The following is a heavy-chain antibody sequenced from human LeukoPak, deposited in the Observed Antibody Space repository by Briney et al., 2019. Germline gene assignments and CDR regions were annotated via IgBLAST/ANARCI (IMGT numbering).Heavy chain of an antibody. CDR3: VRDEKKTGGDY. CDR2: ISNSNSYI. CDR1: GFTFSSYS. V-gene: IGHV3-21*01. Sequence: PGGSLRLSCAASGFTFSSYSMNWVRQAPGKGLEWVSSISNSNSYIYYADSVKGRFTISRDNAKNSLYLQMNSLRAEDTAVYYCVRDEKKTGGDYWGQGTLVTVSS. J-gene: IGHJ4*02. D-gene: IGHD3-10*01.